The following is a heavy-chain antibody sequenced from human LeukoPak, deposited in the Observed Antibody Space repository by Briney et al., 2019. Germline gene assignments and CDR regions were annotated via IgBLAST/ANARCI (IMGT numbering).Heavy chain of an antibody. Sequence: GGSLRLSCAASGFTFISYWMHWVRQAPGKGLVWVSRINSDGSTTSYAASVKGRFTISRDTAKNTLYLQMNSLRAEDTAVYYCARGHHYYDSSAYYYWGQGTLVTVPS. D-gene: IGHD3-22*01. J-gene: IGHJ4*02. CDR3: ARGHHYYDSSAYYY. V-gene: IGHV3-74*01. CDR2: INSDGSTT. CDR1: GFTFISYW.